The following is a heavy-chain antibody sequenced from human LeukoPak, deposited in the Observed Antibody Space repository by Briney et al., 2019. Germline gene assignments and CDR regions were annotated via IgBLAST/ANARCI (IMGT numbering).Heavy chain of an antibody. CDR2: IIPIFGTA. Sequence: ASVKVSCKASGGTFSSYAISWVRQAPGQGLEWMGGIIPIFGTANYAQKFQGRVTITTDESTSTAYMELSSLRSEDTAVYYCARGPRQLWLIDYWGQGTLVTVSS. J-gene: IGHJ4*02. D-gene: IGHD5-18*01. V-gene: IGHV1-69*05. CDR3: ARGPRQLWLIDY. CDR1: GGTFSSYA.